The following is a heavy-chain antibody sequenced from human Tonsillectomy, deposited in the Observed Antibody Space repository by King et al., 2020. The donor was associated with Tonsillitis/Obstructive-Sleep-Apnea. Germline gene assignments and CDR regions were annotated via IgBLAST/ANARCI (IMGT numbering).Heavy chain of an antibody. CDR1: GFTFSINS. CDR2: ITISSSYI. Sequence: QLVQSGGGLVKPGGSLGLSCAASGFTFSINSMNWVRQAPGRGLEGVSFITISSSYIYYADSVKGRFTISRDNAKDALYLQMNSLRVEDTAVYYCARGYKSFDYWGQGTLVTVSS. D-gene: IGHD3-10*01. CDR3: ARGYKSFDY. V-gene: IGHV3-21*01. J-gene: IGHJ4*02.